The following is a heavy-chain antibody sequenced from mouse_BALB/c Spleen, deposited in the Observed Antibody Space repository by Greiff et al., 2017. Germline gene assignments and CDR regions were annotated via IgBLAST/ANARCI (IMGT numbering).Heavy chain of an antibody. J-gene: IGHJ3*01. Sequence: DVQLVESGAELVKPGASVKLSCTASGFNIKDTYMHWVKQRPEQGLEWIGRIDPANGNTKYDPKFQGKATITADTSSNTAYLQLSSLTSEDTAVYYCAYYRYDRLAYWGQGTLVTVSA. CDR3: AYYRYDRLAY. V-gene: IGHV14-3*02. CDR2: IDPANGNT. CDR1: GFNIKDTY. D-gene: IGHD2-14*01.